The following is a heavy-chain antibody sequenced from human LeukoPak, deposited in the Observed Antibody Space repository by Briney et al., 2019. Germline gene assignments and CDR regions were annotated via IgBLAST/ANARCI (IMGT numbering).Heavy chain of an antibody. CDR2: IYHSGST. CDR3: ASSYCSSTSCRRAVGVEYYYYGMDV. D-gene: IGHD2-2*01. J-gene: IGHJ6*02. CDR1: GYSISSGYY. Sequence: PSETLSLTCTVSGYSISSGYYWGWVRQPPGKGLEWIGSIYHSGSTYYNPSLKSRVTISVDTSKNQFSLKLSSVTAADTAVYYCASSYCSSTSCRRAVGVEYYYYGMDVWGQGTTVTVSS. V-gene: IGHV4-38-2*02.